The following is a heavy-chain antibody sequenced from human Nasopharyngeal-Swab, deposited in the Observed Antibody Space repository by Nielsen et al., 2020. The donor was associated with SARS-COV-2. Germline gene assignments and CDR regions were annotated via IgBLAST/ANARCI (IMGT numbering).Heavy chain of an antibody. CDR2: INPSDGST. CDR3: ASGFGSGRGKYFQH. D-gene: IGHD3-10*01. V-gene: IGHV1-46*01. Sequence: VRQAPGKGLEWMGIINPSDGSTSYAQKFQGRVTMTRDTSTSTVYMELSSLRSEDTAVYYCASGFGSGRGKYFQHWGKGTLVTVSS. J-gene: IGHJ1*01.